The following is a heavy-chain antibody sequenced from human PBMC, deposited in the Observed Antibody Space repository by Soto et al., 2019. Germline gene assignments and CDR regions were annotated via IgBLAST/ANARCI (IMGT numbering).Heavy chain of an antibody. CDR2: ISAYNGNT. D-gene: IGHD6-19*01. CDR1: GYTFTSYG. Sequence: GASVKVSCKASGYTFTSYGISWVRQAPGQGLEWMGWISAYNGNTNYAQKLQGRVTMTTDTSTSTAYMELRSLRSDDTAVYYCARSLGPRGWETPDDYWGQGTLVTVSS. V-gene: IGHV1-18*01. CDR3: ARSLGPRGWETPDDY. J-gene: IGHJ4*02.